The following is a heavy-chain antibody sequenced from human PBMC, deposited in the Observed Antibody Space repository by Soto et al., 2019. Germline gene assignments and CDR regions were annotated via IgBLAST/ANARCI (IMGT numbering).Heavy chain of an antibody. J-gene: IGHJ4*02. D-gene: IGHD2-21*01. CDR3: ASPSPQRGSGFLFAY. Sequence: QVQLVQSGAEVKKPGSSVKVSCKASGGTFSSYTISWVRQAPGQGLEWMGRIIPILGIGNHAQKFQGRVTITADKSTSTSYMEPSSLRSEDPAVYYCASPSPQRGSGFLFAYWGQGTLVTVSS. V-gene: IGHV1-69*02. CDR1: GGTFSSYT. CDR2: IIPILGIG.